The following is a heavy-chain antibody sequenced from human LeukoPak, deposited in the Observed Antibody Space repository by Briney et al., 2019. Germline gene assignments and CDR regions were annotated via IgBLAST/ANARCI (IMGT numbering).Heavy chain of an antibody. CDR3: AGDKGGGHYYP. J-gene: IGHJ3*01. V-gene: IGHV3-72*01. Sequence: GGSLRLSCAASGFTLSDHYMDWVRQAPGKGLEWIGLTRNKARSYTTDYAASVKGRFTISRDVSKNSLYLQMHSLKTEDTAVYFSAGDKGGGHYYPWGQGTMVTVSS. CDR1: GFTLSDHY. CDR2: TRNKARSYTT. D-gene: IGHD3-22*01.